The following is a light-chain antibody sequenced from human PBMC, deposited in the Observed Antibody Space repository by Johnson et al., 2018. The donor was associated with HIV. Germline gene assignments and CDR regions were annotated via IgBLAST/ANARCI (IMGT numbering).Light chain of an antibody. J-gene: IGLJ1*01. Sequence: QSVLTQPPSVSAAPGQKVTISCSGSSSNIGNNYVSWYQQLPGTAPKLVIYDNIKRPSGIPDRFSGSKSGTSATLGIAGLQNGDEADYYCGTWDSSLSANVFGTGTKVTVL. CDR3: GTWDSSLSANV. V-gene: IGLV1-51*01. CDR2: DNI. CDR1: SSNIGNNY.